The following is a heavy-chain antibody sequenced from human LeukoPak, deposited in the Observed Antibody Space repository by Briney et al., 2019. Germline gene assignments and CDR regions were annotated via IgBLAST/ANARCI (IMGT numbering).Heavy chain of an antibody. J-gene: IGHJ4*02. CDR1: GFTFSSFT. V-gene: IGHV3-53*01. CDR3: ARDRRAVAGTSH. Sequence: GGSLRLSCSASGFTFSSFTIHWVRQAPGKGLEWVSVIYSGGSTYYADSVKGRFTISRDNSKNTLYLQMNSLRAEDTAVYYCARDRRAVAGTSHWGQGTLVTVSS. CDR2: IYSGGST. D-gene: IGHD6-19*01.